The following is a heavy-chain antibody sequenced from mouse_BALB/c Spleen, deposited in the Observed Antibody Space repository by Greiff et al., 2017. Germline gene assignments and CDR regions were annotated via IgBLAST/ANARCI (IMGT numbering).Heavy chain of an antibody. D-gene: IGHD2-14*01. V-gene: IGHV1S81*02. Sequence: VQLQQPGAELVKPGASVKLSCKASGYTFTSYWMHWVKQRPGQGLEWIGEINPSNGRTNYNEKFKSKATLTVDKSSSTAYMQLSSLTSEDSAVYYCARRYYRYDVGAMDYWGQGTSVTVSS. CDR1: GYTFTSYW. CDR3: ARRYYRYDVGAMDY. J-gene: IGHJ4*01. CDR2: INPSNGRT.